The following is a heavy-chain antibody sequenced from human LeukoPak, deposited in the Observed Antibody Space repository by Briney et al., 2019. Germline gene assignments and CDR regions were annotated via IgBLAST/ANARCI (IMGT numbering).Heavy chain of an antibody. Sequence: ASVKVSCKASGYSFTSFGVSWVRQAPGQGLEWMGWISAYNGNTRSAQKFQGRVTMTTDTSTSTAYMELRSLRFDDTAVFYCVRDLGVDTSMIFFDFWGQGTLVTVSS. CDR3: VRDLGVDTSMIFFDF. D-gene: IGHD3/OR15-3a*01. CDR2: ISAYNGNT. J-gene: IGHJ4*02. V-gene: IGHV1-18*01. CDR1: GYSFTSFG.